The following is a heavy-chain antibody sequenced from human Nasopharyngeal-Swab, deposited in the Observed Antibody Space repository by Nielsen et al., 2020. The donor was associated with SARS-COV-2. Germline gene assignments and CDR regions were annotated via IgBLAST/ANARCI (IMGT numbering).Heavy chain of an antibody. J-gene: IGHJ6*02. Sequence: ESLKISCVDSGFRDYSMNWVRQAPGTGLEWVSSLSSSSDIYYADSVKGRFTISRDSAKNSLYLQMNNLRAEDTAVYYCARGYCSSGSCYAKHYGMDVWGQGTTVTVSS. CDR1: GFRDYS. CDR2: LSSSSDI. D-gene: IGHD2-15*01. V-gene: IGHV3-69-1*01. CDR3: ARGYCSSGSCYAKHYGMDV.